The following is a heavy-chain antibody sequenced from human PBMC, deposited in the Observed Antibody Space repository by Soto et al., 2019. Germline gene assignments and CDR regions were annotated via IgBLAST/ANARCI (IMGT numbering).Heavy chain of an antibody. Sequence: PGGSLRLSCAASGFTFSSYAMSWVRQAPGKGLEWVSAISGSGGSTYYADSVKGRFTISRDNSKNTLYLQMNSLRAEDTAMYYCASGRFCSGTNCYMPDIWGKGTTVTVSS. CDR3: ASGRFCSGTNCYMPDI. V-gene: IGHV3-23*01. J-gene: IGHJ6*04. D-gene: IGHD2-2*02. CDR2: ISGSGGST. CDR1: GFTFSSYA.